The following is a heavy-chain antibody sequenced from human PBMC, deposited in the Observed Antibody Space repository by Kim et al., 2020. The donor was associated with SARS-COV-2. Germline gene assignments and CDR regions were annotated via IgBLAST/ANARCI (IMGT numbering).Heavy chain of an antibody. D-gene: IGHD2-2*01. CDR2: IYYSGST. J-gene: IGHJ4*02. CDR3: ARRQYCSSTSCNQDFDY. Sequence: SETLSLTCTVSGGSISSSSYYWGWIRQPPGKGLEWIGSIYYSGSTYYNPSLKSRVTISVDTSKNQFSLKLSSVTAADTAVYYCARRQYCSSTSCNQDFDYWGQGTLVTVSS. V-gene: IGHV4-39*01. CDR1: GGSISSSSYY.